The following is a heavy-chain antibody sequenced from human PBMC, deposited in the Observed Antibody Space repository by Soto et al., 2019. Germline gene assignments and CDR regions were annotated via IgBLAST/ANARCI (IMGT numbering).Heavy chain of an antibody. Sequence: QVQLQESGPGLMKPSETLSLTCAVSGDYVTSRYWSWIRQPPGKGLEWIGYVYHSEKTDSSPSLKSRVTISMDTSKNQISLSLTSVTAADTAVYYCARPRGVAPAVWYFDLWGRGTLVTVSS. CDR3: ARPRGVAPAVWYFDL. CDR1: GDYVTSRY. V-gene: IGHV4-59*08. D-gene: IGHD2-8*01. CDR2: VYHSEKT. J-gene: IGHJ2*01.